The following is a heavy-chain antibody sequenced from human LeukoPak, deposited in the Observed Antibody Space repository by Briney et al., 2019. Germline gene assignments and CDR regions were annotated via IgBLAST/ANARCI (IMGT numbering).Heavy chain of an antibody. J-gene: IGHJ4*02. Sequence: GGSLRLSCAASGFTVSSNYMNWVRQAPGKGLEWVSIIYSSGGTDYADSVKGRFTISRDSSKNTLYLQMNSRRAEDTAVYYCARGEEDWGQGTLVTVSS. CDR3: ARGEED. V-gene: IGHV3-53*01. CDR2: IYSSGGT. CDR1: GFTVSSNY.